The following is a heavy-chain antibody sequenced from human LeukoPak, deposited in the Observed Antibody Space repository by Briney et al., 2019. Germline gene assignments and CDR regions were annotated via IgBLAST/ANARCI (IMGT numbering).Heavy chain of an antibody. J-gene: IGHJ4*01. CDR2: ISGSGGST. CDR1: GFTFSSYA. Sequence: GGSLRLSCAASGFTFSSYAMSWVRQAPGKGLEWVSAISGSGGSTYYADSVKGRFTISRGNSKNTLYLQMNSLRAEDTAVYYCXXXXXXXXXAXXYWGXGTLVTVS. CDR3: XXXXXXXXXAXXY. V-gene: IGHV3-23*01.